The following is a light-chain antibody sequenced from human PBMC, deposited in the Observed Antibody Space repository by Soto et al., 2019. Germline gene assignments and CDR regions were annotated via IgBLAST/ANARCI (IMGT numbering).Light chain of an antibody. CDR2: ADN. CDR3: GAWDDSMNGFV. Sequence: QSVLTQPPSASGTPGQRVSISCSGSSSNIGSNSVQWHQQLPGTAPNLLIYADNQRPSGVPDRFSGSKSGTSASLAITGLQSGDEADYYCGAWDDSMNGFVFGTGTKVTVL. J-gene: IGLJ1*01. V-gene: IGLV1-44*01. CDR1: SSNIGSNS.